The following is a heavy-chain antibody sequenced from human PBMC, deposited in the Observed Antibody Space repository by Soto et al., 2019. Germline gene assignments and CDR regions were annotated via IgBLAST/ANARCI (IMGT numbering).Heavy chain of an antibody. V-gene: IGHV4-34*01. CDR3: ARGSSRGRGRTGYSREYNYYYYGMDV. CDR2: INHSGST. Sequence: SETLSLTCAVYGGSFSGYYWSWIRQPPGKGLEWIGEINHSGSTNYNPSLKSRVTISVDTPKNQFSLKLSSVTAADTAVYYCARGSSRGRGRTGYSREYNYYYYGMDVWGQGTTVTVSS. D-gene: IGHD3-9*01. CDR1: GGSFSGYY. J-gene: IGHJ6*02.